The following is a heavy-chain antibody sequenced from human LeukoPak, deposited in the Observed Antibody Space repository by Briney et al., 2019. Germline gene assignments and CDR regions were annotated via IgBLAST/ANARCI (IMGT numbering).Heavy chain of an antibody. Sequence: SETLSLTCTVSGGSISSYYWSWIRQPPGKGLEWIGYIYYSGSTNYNPSLKSRVTISVDTSKNQFSLKLSSVTAADTAVYYCARNLGYCSGGSCYRILGWSDPWGQGTLVTVSS. J-gene: IGHJ5*02. D-gene: IGHD2-15*01. CDR3: ARNLGYCSGGSCYRILGWSDP. CDR1: GGSISSYY. V-gene: IGHV4-59*08. CDR2: IYYSGST.